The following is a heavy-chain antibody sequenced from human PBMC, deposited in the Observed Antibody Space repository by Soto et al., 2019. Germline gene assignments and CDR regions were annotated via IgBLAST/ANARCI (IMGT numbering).Heavy chain of an antibody. D-gene: IGHD2-2*02. CDR2: LIPIFGTA. Sequence: QVQLVQSGAEVKKPGSSVKVSCKASGGTFSSYAISWVRQAPGQGLEWMGGLIPIFGTANYAQKFQGRVTITADESTSTVYMELSSLRSEDTAVYYGARDREGYCSSTSCYSYYGMDVWGQGTTVTVSS. J-gene: IGHJ6*02. CDR1: GGTFSSYA. CDR3: ARDREGYCSSTSCYSYYGMDV. V-gene: IGHV1-69*01.